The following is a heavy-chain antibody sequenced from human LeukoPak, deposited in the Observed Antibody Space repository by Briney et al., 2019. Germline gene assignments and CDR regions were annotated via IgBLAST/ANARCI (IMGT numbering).Heavy chain of an antibody. D-gene: IGHD6-13*01. CDR3: ARADSSSWHNFNY. CDR2: ISYDGSHK. J-gene: IGHJ4*02. Sequence: GGSLRLSCAASGFTFSSYGMHWVHQAPGKGLEWVAVISYDGSHKNDADSVKGRFTISRDNSKNTLYLQMNSLTAEDTAVYYCARADSSSWHNFNYWGQGTLVIVSS. CDR1: GFTFSSYG. V-gene: IGHV3-30*19.